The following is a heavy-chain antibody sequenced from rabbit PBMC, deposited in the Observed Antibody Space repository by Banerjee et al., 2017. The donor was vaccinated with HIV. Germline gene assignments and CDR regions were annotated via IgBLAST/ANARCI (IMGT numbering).Heavy chain of an antibody. CDR3: VRDVDSYVPFNL. V-gene: IGHV1S45*01. CDR1: GFSLSNNYV. Sequence: QEQLEESGGDLVKPEGSLTLTCKASGFSLSNNYVMCWVRQAPGKGLEWIGCINNSSGNIVYATWAKGRFTISQPSSPTVPLHMTSLPAADPAHYFCVRDVDSYVPFNLWGPGTLVTVS. CDR2: INNSSGNI. D-gene: IGHD6-1*01. J-gene: IGHJ4*01.